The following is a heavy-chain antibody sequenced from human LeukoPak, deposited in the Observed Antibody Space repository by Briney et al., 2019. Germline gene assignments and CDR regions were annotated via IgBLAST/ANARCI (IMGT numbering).Heavy chain of an antibody. CDR3: ARDQIVDTAMVYYYYYGMDV. CDR2: IWYDGSNK. Sequence: SGGSLRPSCAASGFTFSSYGMHWVRQAPGKGLEWVAVIWYDGSNKYYADSVKGRFTISRDNSKNTLYLQMNSLRAEDTAVYYCARDQIVDTAMVYYYYYGMDVWGKGTTVTVSS. D-gene: IGHD5-18*01. CDR1: GFTFSSYG. J-gene: IGHJ6*04. V-gene: IGHV3-33*01.